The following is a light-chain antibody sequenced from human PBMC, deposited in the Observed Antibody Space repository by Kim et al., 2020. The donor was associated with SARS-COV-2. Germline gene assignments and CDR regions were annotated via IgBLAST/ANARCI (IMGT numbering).Light chain of an antibody. Sequence: QSVLTQPASVSGSPGQSITISCTGTSSDVGGYNYVSWYQHHPGKAPKLMIYDVSNRPSGVSNRFSGSKSDNTASLTISGLQAEDEADYYCTSYTGSSTPYVFGTGTKVTVL. CDR2: DVS. J-gene: IGLJ1*01. CDR3: TSYTGSSTPYV. CDR1: SSDVGGYNY. V-gene: IGLV2-14*03.